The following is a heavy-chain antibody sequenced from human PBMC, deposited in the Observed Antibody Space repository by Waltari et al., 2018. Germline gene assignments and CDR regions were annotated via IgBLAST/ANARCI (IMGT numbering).Heavy chain of an antibody. CDR1: GFTFSSYG. CDR3: AKVSGSIRDRRGSPPGDY. J-gene: IGHJ4*02. V-gene: IGHV3-30*18. CDR2: ISNDGRNK. D-gene: IGHD3-10*01. Sequence: QVHLVESGGGVVQPGRSLRLSCAASGFTFSSYGMHWVRQAPGKGVEWVELISNDGRNKDYADSVKGRFTISRDNSKNTLYLQMSSLRAEDTAVYYCAKVSGSIRDRRGSPPGDYWGQGTLVTVSS.